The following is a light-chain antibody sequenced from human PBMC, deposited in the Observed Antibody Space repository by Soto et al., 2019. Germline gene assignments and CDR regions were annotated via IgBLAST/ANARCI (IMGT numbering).Light chain of an antibody. Sequence: DIVMTQSPDSLAVSLGERATINCKSSQSVLFSSNNKNYLAWYQQRPGQSPKLLMYWASTRESGVPDRFSGSGSGTDFTLTISSLQAEDVAVYYCQQYYSNPFTFGGGTKVDIK. CDR3: QQYYSNPFT. CDR1: QSVLFSSNNKNY. V-gene: IGKV4-1*01. CDR2: WAS. J-gene: IGKJ4*01.